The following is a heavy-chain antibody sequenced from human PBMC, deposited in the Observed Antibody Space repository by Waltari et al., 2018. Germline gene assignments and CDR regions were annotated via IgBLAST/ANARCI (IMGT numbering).Heavy chain of an antibody. CDR3: ARMYDGSGSYHYYSYYIDL. D-gene: IGHD3-10*01. Sequence: QVQLQESGPGLVKPSETLSLTCTVSGSITSSYWSWIRQPPGKGQEWIGYIHFSGTTNYNPSLKSRVTISVDTSKSQFSLKLSSVTAADTAVYYCARMYDGSGSYHYYSYYIDLWGKGTTVTVSS. CDR2: IHFSGTT. CDR1: GSITSSY. J-gene: IGHJ6*03. V-gene: IGHV4-59*01.